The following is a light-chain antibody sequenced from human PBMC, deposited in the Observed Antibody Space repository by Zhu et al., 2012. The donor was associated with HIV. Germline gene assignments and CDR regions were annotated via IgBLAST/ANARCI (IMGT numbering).Light chain of an antibody. CDR2: GAS. Sequence: VVLTQSPGTLSLSPGETATLSCKANQSVSSTYLAWYQQKTGQAPRLLIYGASNRVTGIPDRFRGSGSGTDFTLTINRLEPEDFAVYFCQQYGRSLTFGGGTKIENK. CDR3: QQYGRSLT. V-gene: IGKV3-20*01. J-gene: IGKJ4*01. CDR1: QSVSSTY.